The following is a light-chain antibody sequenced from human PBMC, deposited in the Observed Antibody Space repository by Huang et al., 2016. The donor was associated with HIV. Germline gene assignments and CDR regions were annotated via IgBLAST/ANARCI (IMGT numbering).Light chain of an antibody. V-gene: IGKV4-1*01. CDR1: QSLLYTSTNKNF. CDR2: WAS. J-gene: IGKJ2*01. Sequence: DIVMTQSPDSLAVSLGERATLNCTSSQSLLYTSTNKNFLAWYQQKGRQPPKLLIYWASTRESGVPDRFRGSGSGTEVSLTVGSLQAEDVAIYYCQQYYATPYTFGQGTKLEIK. CDR3: QQYYATPYT.